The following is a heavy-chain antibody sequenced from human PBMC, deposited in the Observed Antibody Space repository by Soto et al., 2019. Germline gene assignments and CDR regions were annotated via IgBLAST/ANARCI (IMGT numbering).Heavy chain of an antibody. CDR1: GFTFGSYV. D-gene: IGHD3-10*01. CDR3: ATEYYYGSGSNYYYYYGMDV. Sequence: PGGSLRLSCAASGFTFGSYVMHWVRQAPGKGLEWVAIVWYDGSNKYYADSVKGRFTISRDNSKKMLFLQMNSLRAEDTAVYYCATEYYYGSGSNYYYYYGMDVWGQGTTVTVSS. J-gene: IGHJ6*02. V-gene: IGHV3-33*01. CDR2: VWYDGSNK.